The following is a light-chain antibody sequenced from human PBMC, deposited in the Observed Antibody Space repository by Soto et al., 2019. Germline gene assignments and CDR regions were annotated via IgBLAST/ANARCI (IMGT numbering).Light chain of an antibody. Sequence: EIVLTQSPGTLSLFPGERATLSCRASQSVSSSYLAWYQQKPGQAPRLLIYGASGRATGIPDRFSGSGSGTDFTLTINRLEPEDFAVYYCQQYGSSPPVTFGQGTRLEIK. CDR3: QQYGSSPPVT. CDR1: QSVSSSY. CDR2: GAS. J-gene: IGKJ5*01. V-gene: IGKV3-20*01.